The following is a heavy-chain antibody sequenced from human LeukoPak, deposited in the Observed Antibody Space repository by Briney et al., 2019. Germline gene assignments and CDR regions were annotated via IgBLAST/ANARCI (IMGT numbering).Heavy chain of an antibody. CDR2: ISAYNGNT. D-gene: IGHD2-15*01. CDR1: GYTFTSYG. J-gene: IGHJ5*02. CDR3: ATGPIVVVVAATPRGNWFDP. Sequence: ASVKVSCKASGYTFTSYGISWVRQAPGQGLEWMGWISAYNGNTNYAQKLQGRVTMTTDTSTSTAYMELRSLRSEDTAVYYCATGPIVVVVAATPRGNWFDPWGQGTLVTVSS. V-gene: IGHV1-18*01.